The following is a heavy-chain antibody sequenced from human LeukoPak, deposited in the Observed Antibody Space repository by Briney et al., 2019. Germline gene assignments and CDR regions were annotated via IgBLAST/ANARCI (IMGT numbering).Heavy chain of an antibody. D-gene: IGHD3-22*01. J-gene: IGHJ4*02. Sequence: SETLSLTCTVSGGSISSSSYYWGWIRQPPGKGLEWIGSIYYSGSTYYNPSLKSRVTISVDTSKNQFSLKLSSVTAADTAVYYCARRFFSGYPDCWGQGTLVTVSS. CDR1: GGSISSSSYY. V-gene: IGHV4-39*01. CDR3: ARRFFSGYPDC. CDR2: IYYSGST.